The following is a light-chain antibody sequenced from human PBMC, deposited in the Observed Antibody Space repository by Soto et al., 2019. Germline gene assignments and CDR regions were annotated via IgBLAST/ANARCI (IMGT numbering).Light chain of an antibody. Sequence: DIQLTQSPSFLSASVGDRVTITCRASQGGNNYLTWYQQKPGKAPTLLIHSASTLQIGVPSRFSGRGSWTEFTLTIISLQPEDFATSYCQQLNTYPITFGQGTRLDI. CDR2: SAS. V-gene: IGKV1-9*01. CDR3: QQLNTYPIT. CDR1: QGGNNY. J-gene: IGKJ5*01.